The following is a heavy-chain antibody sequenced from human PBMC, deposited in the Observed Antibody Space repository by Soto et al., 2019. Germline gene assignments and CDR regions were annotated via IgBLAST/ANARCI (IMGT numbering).Heavy chain of an antibody. V-gene: IGHV1-3*01. CDR3: ARDKPPRDIAAAGTDRWGYYYGMDV. J-gene: IGHJ6*02. D-gene: IGHD6-13*01. Sequence: QVQLVQSGAEVKKPGASVKVSCKASGYTFTSYAMHWVRQAPGQRLEWMGWINAGNGNTKYSQKLQGRVTITRDTSASTAYMELSSLRSEDTAVYYCARDKPPRDIAAAGTDRWGYYYGMDVWGQGTTVTVSS. CDR1: GYTFTSYA. CDR2: INAGNGNT.